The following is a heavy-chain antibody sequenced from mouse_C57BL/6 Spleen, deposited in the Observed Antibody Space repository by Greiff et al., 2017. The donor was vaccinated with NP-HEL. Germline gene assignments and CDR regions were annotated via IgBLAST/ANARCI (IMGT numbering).Heavy chain of an antibody. Sequence: EVQVVESGAELVKPGASVKLSCTASGFNIKDYYMHWVKQRTEQGLEWIGRIDPEDGETKYAPKFQGKATITADTSSNTAYLQLSSLTSEDTAVYYCAVGSYGSSYKGPLFDYWGQGTTLTVSS. V-gene: IGHV14-2*01. CDR3: AVGSYGSSYKGPLFDY. D-gene: IGHD1-1*01. CDR1: GFNIKDYY. J-gene: IGHJ2*01. CDR2: IDPEDGET.